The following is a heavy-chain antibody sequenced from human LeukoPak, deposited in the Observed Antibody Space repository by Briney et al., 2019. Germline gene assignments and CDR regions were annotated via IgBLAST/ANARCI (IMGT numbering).Heavy chain of an antibody. CDR1: GFTFSGYW. J-gene: IGHJ6*04. Sequence: GGSLRLSCTASGFTFSGYWMNWVRQAPGKGLEWVANIWEGGRETHYVDSVKGRFTISGDSAKTSLDLQMNSLRAEDAAVYYCARGRDIVATAPDYNYGMDVWGKGTTVTVSS. CDR2: IWEGGRET. D-gene: IGHD5-12*01. V-gene: IGHV3-7*01. CDR3: ARGRDIVATAPDYNYGMDV.